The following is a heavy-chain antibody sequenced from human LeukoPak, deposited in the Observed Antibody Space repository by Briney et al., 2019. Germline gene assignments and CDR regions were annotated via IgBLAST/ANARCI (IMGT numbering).Heavy chain of an antibody. D-gene: IGHD3-10*01. CDR1: GGTFSSYA. CDR2: IIPIFGTA. J-gene: IGHJ6*03. Sequence: ASVKVSCKASGGTFSSYAISWVRQAPGQGLEWMGGIIPIFGTANYAQKFQGRVTITADKSTSTAYMELSSLRSEDTAVYYCARRRITMVPEPLADRYYMDVWGKGTTVTVSS. V-gene: IGHV1-69*06. CDR3: ARRRITMVPEPLADRYYMDV.